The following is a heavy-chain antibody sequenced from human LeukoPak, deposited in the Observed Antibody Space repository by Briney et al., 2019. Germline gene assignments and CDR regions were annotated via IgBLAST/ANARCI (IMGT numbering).Heavy chain of an antibody. V-gene: IGHV3-66*04. Sequence: GGSLRLSCAASGFTVSSSYMTWVRQAPGKGLEWVSVVYSGGSTYYADSVKGRFTISRYNSRNTLYLQMSSLRAEDTAVYYCARRYYSMDVWGQGTTVTVSS. CDR3: ARRYYSMDV. CDR1: GFTVSSSY. J-gene: IGHJ6*02. CDR2: VYSGGST.